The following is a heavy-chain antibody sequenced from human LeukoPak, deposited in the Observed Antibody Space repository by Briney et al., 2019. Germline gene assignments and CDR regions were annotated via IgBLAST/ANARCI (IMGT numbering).Heavy chain of an antibody. V-gene: IGHV4-38-2*02. CDR1: GYSISSGYY. J-gene: IGHJ5*02. CDR3: ARDGGPRDYGDYFWFDP. D-gene: IGHD4-17*01. Sequence: SETLSLTCTVSGYSISSGYYWGWIRQPPGKGLEWIGSIYHSGSTYYNPSLKSRVTISVDTSKNQFSLKLSSVTAADTAVYHCARDGGPRDYGDYFWFDPWGRGTLVTVSS. CDR2: IYHSGST.